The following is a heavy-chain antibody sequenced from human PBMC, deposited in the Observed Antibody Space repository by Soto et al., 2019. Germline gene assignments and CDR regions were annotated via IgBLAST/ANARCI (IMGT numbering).Heavy chain of an antibody. D-gene: IGHD3-9*01. J-gene: IGHJ4*02. Sequence: PGGSLRLSCVASGFTFSSYSMVWVRQAPGKGLEWVSYIFVTGGTIYYADSVKGRFTVSRDNAKNSLFPLMSSLRAEDTAVYYCARDKDWAFDYWGQGTQVTVSS. CDR2: IFVTGGTI. V-gene: IGHV3-48*03. CDR1: GFTFSSYS. CDR3: ARDKDWAFDY.